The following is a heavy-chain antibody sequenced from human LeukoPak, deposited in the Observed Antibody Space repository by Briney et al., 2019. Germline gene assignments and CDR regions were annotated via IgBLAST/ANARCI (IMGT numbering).Heavy chain of an antibody. Sequence: GGSLRLSCAASGFTFSNYDMNWVRQAPGKGREGVSGISGSGGSTYYADSVRGRFTISSHNSQNTIYLQITSLRAEDTAIYYCVKNGRSWSPRFDPWGQGTLVTVSS. CDR3: VKNGRSWSPRFDP. V-gene: IGHV3-23*01. CDR2: ISGSGGST. J-gene: IGHJ5*02. D-gene: IGHD6-13*01. CDR1: GFTFSNYD.